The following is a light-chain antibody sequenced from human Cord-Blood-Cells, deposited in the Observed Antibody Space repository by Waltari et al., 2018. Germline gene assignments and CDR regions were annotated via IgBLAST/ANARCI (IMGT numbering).Light chain of an antibody. Sequence: DIVMTQSPDSLALSLGERPTINCKSRQSVLYSSNNKNYLAWYQQKPGQPPKLLIYWASTRESGVPDRFSGSGSGTDFTLTISSLQAEDVAVYYCQQYYSTPLTFGGGTKVEIK. CDR1: QSVLYSSNNKNY. CDR3: QQYYSTPLT. CDR2: WAS. J-gene: IGKJ4*01. V-gene: IGKV4-1*01.